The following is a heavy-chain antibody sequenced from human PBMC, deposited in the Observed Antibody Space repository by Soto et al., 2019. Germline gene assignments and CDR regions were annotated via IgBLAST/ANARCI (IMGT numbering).Heavy chain of an antibody. D-gene: IGHD2-15*01. J-gene: IGHJ4*02. V-gene: IGHV3-53*01. CDR2: IYGGNST. CDR3: ARKTPALRGGY. CDR1: GFTVNGNY. Sequence: EEQLVESGGGLIQPGGSLRLSCAASGFTVNGNYMTWVRPAPGKGLEWVSVIYGGNSTSYADSVKGRFTISRDNSKNTLYLQMNSLRAEETAGYYCARKTPALRGGYWGQGTLVTVSS.